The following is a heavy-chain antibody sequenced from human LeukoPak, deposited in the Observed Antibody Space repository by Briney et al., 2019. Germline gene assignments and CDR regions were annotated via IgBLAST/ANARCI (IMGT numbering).Heavy chain of an antibody. J-gene: IGHJ6*03. CDR1: GGSFSGYY. D-gene: IGHD3-3*01. V-gene: IGHV4-34*01. CDR2: INHSGST. CDR3: ARVYYDFWSGSQYYMDV. Sequence: SETLSLTXAVYGGSFSGYYWSWIRQPPGKGLEWIGEINHSGSTNYNPSLKSRVTISVDTSKNQFSLKLSSVTAADTAVYYCARVYYDFWSGSQYYMDVWGKGTTVTVSS.